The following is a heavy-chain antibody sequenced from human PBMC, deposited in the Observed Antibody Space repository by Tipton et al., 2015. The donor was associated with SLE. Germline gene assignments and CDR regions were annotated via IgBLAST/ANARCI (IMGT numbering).Heavy chain of an antibody. J-gene: IGHJ4*02. D-gene: IGHD2-21*01. CDR3: AGLTGGYCGGDCSLFDY. Sequence: TLSLTCTVSGGSISSGSYYWSWIRQPAGKGLEWIGHIYTSGSTNYNPSLTSRVTISVDTSKNQFSLKLSSVTAADTAVYYCAGLTGGYCGGDCSLFDYWGQGTLVTVSS. CDR2: IYTSGST. CDR1: GGSISSGSYY. V-gene: IGHV4-61*09.